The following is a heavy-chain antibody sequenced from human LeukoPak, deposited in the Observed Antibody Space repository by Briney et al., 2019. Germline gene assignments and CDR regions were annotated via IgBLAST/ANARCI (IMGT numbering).Heavy chain of an antibody. V-gene: IGHV3-53*01. CDR1: GFTVSSNY. CDR2: IYSGGST. J-gene: IGHJ4*02. Sequence: GGPLRLSCAASGFTVSSNYMSWVRQAPGKGLEWVSVIYSGGSTYYADSVKGRFTISRDNSKNTLYLQMNSLRAEDTAVYYCTRDIALDYWGQGTLVTVSS. CDR3: TRDIALDY. D-gene: IGHD3-16*02.